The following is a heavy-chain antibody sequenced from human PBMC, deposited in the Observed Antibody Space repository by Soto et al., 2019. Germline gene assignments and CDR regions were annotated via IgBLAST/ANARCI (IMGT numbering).Heavy chain of an antibody. Sequence: QVQLVQSGAEVKKPGASVKVSCKASGYTFTSYAMHWVRQAPGQRLEWMGWINAGNGNTKYSQKFQGRVTITRDTSESKAYMELSSLRSEDTAVYYCAREGYWVRGNNWFDPWGQGTLVTVSS. J-gene: IGHJ5*02. D-gene: IGHD3-10*01. CDR2: INAGNGNT. CDR1: GYTFTSYA. V-gene: IGHV1-3*01. CDR3: AREGYWVRGNNWFDP.